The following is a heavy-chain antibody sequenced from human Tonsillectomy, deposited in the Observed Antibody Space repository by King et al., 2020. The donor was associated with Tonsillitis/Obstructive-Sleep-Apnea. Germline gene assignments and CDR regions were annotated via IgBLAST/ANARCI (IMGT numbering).Heavy chain of an antibody. CDR2: IKSKTDGGTT. J-gene: IGHJ4*02. CDR1: GFTFSNAW. CDR3: TTAPAYRPFY. Sequence: EVQLVESGGGLVKPGGSLRLSCAASGFTFSNAWMSWVRQAPGKGLECVGRIKSKTDGGTTDCAAPVKGRFTISRDDSKNMFYLQMNSLKTEDTAVYYCTTAPAYRPFYWGQGILVTVSA. V-gene: IGHV3-15*01. D-gene: IGHD1-26*01.